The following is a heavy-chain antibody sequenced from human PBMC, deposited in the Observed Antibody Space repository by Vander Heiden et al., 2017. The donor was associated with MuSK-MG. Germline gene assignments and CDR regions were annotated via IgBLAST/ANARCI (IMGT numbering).Heavy chain of an antibody. J-gene: IGHJ4*02. V-gene: IGHV3-7*01. CDR2: IKQDGSEK. CDR3: ARWLDYDPTVGY. CDR1: GFPFSSYW. Sequence: EVQLVESGGGLVQPGGSLRLSCAASGFPFSSYWMSWVRQAPGKGLEWVANIKQDGSEKYYVDSVKGRFTISRDNAKNSLYLQMNSLRAEDTAVYYCARWLDYDPTVGYWGQGTLVTVSS. D-gene: IGHD4-17*01.